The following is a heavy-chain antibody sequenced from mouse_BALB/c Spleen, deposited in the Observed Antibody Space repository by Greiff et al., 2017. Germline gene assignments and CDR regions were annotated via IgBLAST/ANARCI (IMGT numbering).Heavy chain of an antibody. Sequence: VQLQQPGAELVKPGASVKLSCKASGYTFTSYWMHWVKQRPGQGLEWIGEINPSNGRTNYNEKFKSKATLTVDKSSSTAYMQLSSLTSEDSAVYYCARVGIDGNYDYWGQGTTLTVSS. CDR3: ARVGIDGNYDY. V-gene: IGHV1S81*02. D-gene: IGHD2-1*01. CDR2: INPSNGRT. CDR1: GYTFTSYW. J-gene: IGHJ2*01.